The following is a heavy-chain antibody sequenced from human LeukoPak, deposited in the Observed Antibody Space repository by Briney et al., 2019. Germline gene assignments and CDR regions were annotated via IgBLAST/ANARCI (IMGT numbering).Heavy chain of an antibody. CDR1: GGSISSSNW. V-gene: IGHV4-4*02. CDR2: IYHSGST. J-gene: IGHJ5*02. Sequence: SGTLSLTCAVSGGSISSSNWWSWVRQPPGKGLEWIGEIYHSGSTNYNPSLKSRVTISVDKSKNQFSLKLSSVTAADTAVYYCARGNVDIVATINWFDPWGQGTLVIVPS. CDR3: ARGNVDIVATINWFDP. D-gene: IGHD5-12*01.